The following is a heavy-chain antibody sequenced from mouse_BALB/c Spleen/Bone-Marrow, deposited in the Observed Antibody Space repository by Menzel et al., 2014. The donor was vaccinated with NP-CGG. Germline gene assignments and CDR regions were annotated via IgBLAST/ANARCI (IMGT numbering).Heavy chain of an antibody. J-gene: IGHJ4*01. CDR1: GFTFSSYS. CDR2: ISNGGGST. Sequence: EVQRVESGGGLVQPGGSLKLSCTASGFTFSSYSMSWVRQTPEKRLEWVAYISNGGGSTYYPDAVKGRFTISRDNAKNSLYLQMSSLKSEDTAMYYCTRHGEVRRSYYALDYWGQGTSVTVSS. V-gene: IGHV5-12-2*01. D-gene: IGHD2-14*01. CDR3: TRHGEVRRSYYALDY.